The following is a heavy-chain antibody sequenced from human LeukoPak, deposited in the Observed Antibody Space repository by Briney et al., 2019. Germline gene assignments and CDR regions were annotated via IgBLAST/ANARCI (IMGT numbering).Heavy chain of an antibody. CDR2: IYYTGSA. CDR3: ARGGTYNDILSFDP. Sequence: SETLSLTCTVSGGSISYYYWTWIRQSPGKGLEWIGQIYYTGSAYYNPSLKRRVTISVDTSRNQFSLTLTSVTAADTAVYHCARGGTYNDILSFDPWGQGTLVTVSS. CDR1: GGSISYYY. J-gene: IGHJ5*02. V-gene: IGHV4-59*01. D-gene: IGHD3-9*01.